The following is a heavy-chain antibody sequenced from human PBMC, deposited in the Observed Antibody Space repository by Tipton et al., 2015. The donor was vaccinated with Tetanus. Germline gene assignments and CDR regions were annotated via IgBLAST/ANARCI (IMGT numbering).Heavy chain of an antibody. J-gene: IGHJ6*02. CDR1: GFIFSKYD. D-gene: IGHD4-11*01. CDR2: TSYDVSDE. CDR3: AKTVLHRGPPYNYFDMDG. Sequence: SLRLSCAASGFIFSKYDMYWVRQAPGKGLEWVSLTSYDVSDECYADSVNGRFTIARENSKNMLSLQMNSLRAEDTAVYYCAKTVLHRGPPYNYFDMDGWGQGTPVTVS. V-gene: IGHV3-30*18.